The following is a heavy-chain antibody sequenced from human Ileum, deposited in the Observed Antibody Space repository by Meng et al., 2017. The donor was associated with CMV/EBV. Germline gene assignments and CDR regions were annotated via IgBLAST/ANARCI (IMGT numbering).Heavy chain of an antibody. D-gene: IGHD5-12*01. J-gene: IGHJ4*02. CDR2: IVPLVGVT. CDR3: AKDLSGHEGLFDY. CDR1: GGSFASYA. V-gene: IGHV1-69*04. Sequence: SVKVSCKASGGSFASYAISWVRQAPGQRLEWMGRIVPLVGVTNYAPTFQGRVTITADMSTTTSFMELSSLSTEDTAVYYCAKDLSGHEGLFDYWGQGTLVTVSS.